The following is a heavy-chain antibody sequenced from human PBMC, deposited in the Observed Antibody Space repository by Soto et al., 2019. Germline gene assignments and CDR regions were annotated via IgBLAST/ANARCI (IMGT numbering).Heavy chain of an antibody. CDR1: GYTFTGYY. CDR2: INPNSGGT. CDR3: ARGGVPAAIYYYGMDV. D-gene: IGHD2-2*01. Sequence: GASVKVSCKASGYTFTGYYMHWVRQAPGQGLEWMGWINPNSGGTNYAQKFQGRVTMTRDTSISTAYMELSRLRSDDTAVYYCARGGVPAAIYYYGMDVWGQGTTVTVS. J-gene: IGHJ6*02. V-gene: IGHV1-2*02.